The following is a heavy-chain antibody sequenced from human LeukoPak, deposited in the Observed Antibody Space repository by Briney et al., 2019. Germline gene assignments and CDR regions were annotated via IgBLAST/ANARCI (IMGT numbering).Heavy chain of an antibody. CDR3: ARDFSITMIVEVWFDP. CDR1: GYTFTGYY. J-gene: IGHJ5*02. D-gene: IGHD3-22*01. V-gene: IGHV1-2*02. CDR2: INPNSGGT. Sequence: GASVKVSCKASGYTFTGYYMHWVRQAPGQGLEWMGWINPNSGGTNYAQKFQGRVTMTRDTSISTACMELSRLRSDDTAVYYCARDFSITMIVEVWFDPWGQGTLVTVSS.